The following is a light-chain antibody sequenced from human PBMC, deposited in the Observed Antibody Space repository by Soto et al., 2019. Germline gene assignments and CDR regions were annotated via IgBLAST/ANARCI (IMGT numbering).Light chain of an antibody. CDR2: GAS. V-gene: IGKV3-20*01. Sequence: EIVLTQSPGTLSLSPGERATLSCRASQSLINTYLAWYQQKPGQAPRLLIFGASSRATGIPDRFSGSGSGTDFTLTISRLEPEDFAVYSCQQYDASPYTFGQGTKLEIK. CDR3: QQYDASPYT. J-gene: IGKJ2*01. CDR1: QSLINTY.